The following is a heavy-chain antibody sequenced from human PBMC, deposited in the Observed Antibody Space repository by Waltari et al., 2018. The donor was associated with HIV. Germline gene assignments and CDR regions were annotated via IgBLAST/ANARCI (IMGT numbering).Heavy chain of an antibody. CDR1: GYSFRNYA. D-gene: IGHD2-21*01. J-gene: IGHJ4*02. CDR2: ISAYNPIA. V-gene: IGHV1-18*01. CDR3: ARGNSMLRMAELDY. Sequence: QVNLVQSGAEVKKPGASVKVSCEASGYSFRNYASNWVRQAPGQGLERVGWISAYNPIANYAEKGQGRVTITTDTSTNTAYMEIRSLRSDDTAVYFCARGNSMLRMAELDYWGQGTLVTVSS.